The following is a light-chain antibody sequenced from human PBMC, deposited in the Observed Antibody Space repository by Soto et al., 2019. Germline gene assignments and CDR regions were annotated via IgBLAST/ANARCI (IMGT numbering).Light chain of an antibody. CDR3: SSYRSGSTLV. CDR1: SSDVGGSNY. CDR2: DVN. Sequence: QSALTQPASVSGSPGQSITISCTGTSSDVGGSNYVSWYQQHPGKAPKLMIYDVNNRPSGISNRFSGSKSGNTASLTISGLRAEDEADYYCSSYRSGSTLVFGGGTKLTVL. J-gene: IGLJ2*01. V-gene: IGLV2-14*03.